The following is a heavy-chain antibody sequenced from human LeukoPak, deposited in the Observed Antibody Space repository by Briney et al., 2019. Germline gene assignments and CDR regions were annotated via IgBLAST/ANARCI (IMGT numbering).Heavy chain of an antibody. Sequence: ASVKVSCKASGYTFTSYDINWVRQATGQGLEWMGWMNPNSGNTGYAQKFQGRVTMTRNTSISTAYMELSSLRSEDTAVYYCARAVGSGSYQSVDAFDIWGQGTMVTVSS. D-gene: IGHD3-10*01. J-gene: IGHJ3*02. CDR1: GYTFTSYD. CDR2: MNPNSGNT. CDR3: ARAVGSGSYQSVDAFDI. V-gene: IGHV1-8*01.